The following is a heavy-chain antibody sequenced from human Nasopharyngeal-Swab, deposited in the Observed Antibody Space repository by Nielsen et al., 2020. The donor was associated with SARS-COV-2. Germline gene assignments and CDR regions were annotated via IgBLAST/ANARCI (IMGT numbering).Heavy chain of an antibody. V-gene: IGHV3-11*03. D-gene: IGHD3-10*01. CDR3: ARFEGITMVRGAVAV. CDR2: ISSSSTHI. J-gene: IGHJ6*02. Sequence: GESLKISCAASGFTFSDYYMSWIRQAPGKGLDWVSYISSSSTHINYADSVKGRFTISRDNAKTSVYLQMNSLRPEDTAVYYCARFEGITMVRGAVAVWGPGPPVSVSS. CDR1: GFTFSDYY.